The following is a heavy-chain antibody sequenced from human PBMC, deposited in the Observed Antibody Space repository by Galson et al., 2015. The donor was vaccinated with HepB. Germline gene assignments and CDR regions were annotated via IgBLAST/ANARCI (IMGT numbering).Heavy chain of an antibody. CDR3: ARDSVTQGVNYYYYYGMDV. D-gene: IGHD4-23*01. Sequence: SLRLSCAASGFTFSSYEMNWVRQAPGKGLEWVSYISSSGSTIYYADSAKGRFTISRDNAKNSLYLQMNSLRAEDTAVYYCARDSVTQGVNYYYYYGMDVWGQGTTVTVSS. CDR1: GFTFSSYE. CDR2: ISSSGSTI. V-gene: IGHV3-48*03. J-gene: IGHJ6*02.